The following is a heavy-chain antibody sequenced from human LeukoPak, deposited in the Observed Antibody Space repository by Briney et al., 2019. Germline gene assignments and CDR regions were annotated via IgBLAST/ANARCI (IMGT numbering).Heavy chain of an antibody. CDR3: ARYSGSYRYNWFDP. D-gene: IGHD1-26*01. J-gene: IGHJ5*02. V-gene: IGHV4-30-4*08. CDR2: IYYSGST. Sequence: SETLSLTCTVSGGSISSGDYYWSWIRQPPGKGLEWIGYIYYSGSTYYNPSLKSRVTMSVDTSKDQFSLKLSSVTAADTAVYYCARYSGSYRYNWFDPWGQGTLVTVSS. CDR1: GGSISSGDYY.